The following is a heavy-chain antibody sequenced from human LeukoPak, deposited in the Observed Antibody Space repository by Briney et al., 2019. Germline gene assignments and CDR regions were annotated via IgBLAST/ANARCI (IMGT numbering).Heavy chain of an antibody. CDR3: ARDRQFRYDSSDYTDS. CDR1: GYTFTTYG. Sequence: ASVKVSCKASGYTFTTYGISWVRQAPGQGLEWMEWISGYNGDTNYAQKFQGRVTMTTDTSTSTAYMELRSLRSDDTAVYYCARDRQFRYDSSDYTDSWGQGTLVTVSS. V-gene: IGHV1-18*01. CDR2: ISGYNGDT. D-gene: IGHD3-22*01. J-gene: IGHJ4*02.